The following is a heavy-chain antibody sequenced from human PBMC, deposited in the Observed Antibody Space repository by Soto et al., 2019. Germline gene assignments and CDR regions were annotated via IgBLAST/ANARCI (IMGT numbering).Heavy chain of an antibody. CDR3: ARKVTGWFDP. CDR1: GGSISSYY. V-gene: IGHV4-59*08. D-gene: IGHD4-4*01. CDR2: IYYSGST. Sequence: QVQLQESGPGLVKPSETLSLTCTVSGGSISSYYWSWIRQPPGEGLEWIGYIYYSGSTNYNPSLKSRVTISVDTSKNQFSLKLSSVTAADTAVYYCARKVTGWFDPWGQGTLVTVSS. J-gene: IGHJ5*02.